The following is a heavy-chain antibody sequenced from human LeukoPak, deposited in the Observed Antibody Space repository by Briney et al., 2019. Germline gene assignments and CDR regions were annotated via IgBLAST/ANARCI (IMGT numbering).Heavy chain of an antibody. V-gene: IGHV3-21*04. CDR3: AKGDYGGNGDY. D-gene: IGHD4-23*01. CDR2: ISTSSSYI. J-gene: IGHJ4*02. CDR1: GFTFSRNS. Sequence: SGGSLRLSCAASGFTFSRNSMNWVRQAPGKGLEWVSSISTSSSYIYYADSLKGRFTISRDNAKNSLYLQMNSLRAEDTAVYYCAKGDYGGNGDYWGQGTLVTVSS.